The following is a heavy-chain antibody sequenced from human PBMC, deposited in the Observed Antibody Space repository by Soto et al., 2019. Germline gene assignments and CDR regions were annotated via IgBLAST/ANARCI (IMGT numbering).Heavy chain of an antibody. V-gene: IGHV3-48*02. CDR3: ARDLSSGYYFPRDVDY. J-gene: IGHJ4*02. Sequence: PGGSLRLSCAASGFTFSSYSMNWVRQAPGKGLEWVSYISSSSSTIYYADSVKGRFTISRDNAKNSLYLQMNSLRDEDTAVYYCARDLSSGYYFPRDVDYWGQGTLVTVSS. CDR2: ISSSSSTI. D-gene: IGHD3-22*01. CDR1: GFTFSSYS.